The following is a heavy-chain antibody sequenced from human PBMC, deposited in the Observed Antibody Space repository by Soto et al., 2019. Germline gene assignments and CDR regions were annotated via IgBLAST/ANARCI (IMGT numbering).Heavy chain of an antibody. CDR3: ARGDFAWEPSTDY. CDR2: IYYSGNT. Sequence: SETLSLTCTVSGGSISSSSYYWGWIRQPPGKGLEWIGSIYYSGNTYYNPSLKSRVTISVDTSKNQFSLQLSSVTAADTAMYYCARGDFAWEPSTDYWGQGTLVTVSS. CDR1: GGSISSSSYY. V-gene: IGHV4-39*01. D-gene: IGHD3-3*01. J-gene: IGHJ4*02.